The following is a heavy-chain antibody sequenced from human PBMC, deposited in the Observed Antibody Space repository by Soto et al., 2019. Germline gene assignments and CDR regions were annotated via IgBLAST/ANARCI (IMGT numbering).Heavy chain of an antibody. CDR2: INPNSGGT. V-gene: IGHV1-2*04. D-gene: IGHD3-10*01. CDR3: ARDSRGSGSYYRFMDV. CDR1: GYTFTGYY. Sequence: ASVKVSCKASGYTFTGYYMHWVRQAPGQGLEWMGWINPNSGGTNYAQKFQGWVTMTRDTSISTAYMELSRLRSDDTALYYCARDSRGSGSYYRFMDVWGKGTTVTVSS. J-gene: IGHJ6*03.